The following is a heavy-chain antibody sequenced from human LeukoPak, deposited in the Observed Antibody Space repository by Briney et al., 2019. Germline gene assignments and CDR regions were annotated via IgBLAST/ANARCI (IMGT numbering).Heavy chain of an antibody. CDR3: AKDLDCSSTSCYENV. CDR1: GFTFSYYA. J-gene: IGHJ6*02. Sequence: GSLRLSCAASGFTFSYYAMSWVRQAPGKGLEWVSTINSSGGSTYYADSVKGRFTISRDNSKNTLYLQMNSLRAEDTAVYYCAKDLDCSSTSCYENVWGQGTTVTVSS. D-gene: IGHD2-2*01. CDR2: INSSGGST. V-gene: IGHV3-23*01.